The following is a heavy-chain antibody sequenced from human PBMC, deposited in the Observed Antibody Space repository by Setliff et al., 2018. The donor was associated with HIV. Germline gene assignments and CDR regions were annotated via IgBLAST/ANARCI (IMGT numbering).Heavy chain of an antibody. V-gene: IGHV1-2*02. CDR2: INPNSGGT. Sequence: ASVKVSCKASGYTFTGYYMHWVRQAPGQGLEWMGWINPNSGGTNYAQKFQGRVTMTRDTSISTAYMELSRLRSDDTAVYYCATGGDSIVSTYDYDSSGPGWGQGTLITVSS. CDR1: GYTFTGYY. D-gene: IGHD3-22*01. CDR3: ATGGDSIVSTYDYDSSGPG. J-gene: IGHJ4*02.